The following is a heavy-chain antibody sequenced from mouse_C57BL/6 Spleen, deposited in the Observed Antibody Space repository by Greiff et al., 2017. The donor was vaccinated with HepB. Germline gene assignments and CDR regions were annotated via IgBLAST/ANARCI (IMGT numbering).Heavy chain of an antibody. D-gene: IGHD2-5*01. Sequence: QVQLQQSGAELVKPGASVKISCKASGYAFSSYWMNWVKQRPGKGLEWIGQIYPGDGDTNYNGKFKGKATLTADKSSSAAYMQLSSLTSEDSAVYFCAGSGYSNYPYAMDYWGQGTSVTVSS. CDR3: AGSGYSNYPYAMDY. J-gene: IGHJ4*01. CDR1: GYAFSSYW. V-gene: IGHV1-80*01. CDR2: IYPGDGDT.